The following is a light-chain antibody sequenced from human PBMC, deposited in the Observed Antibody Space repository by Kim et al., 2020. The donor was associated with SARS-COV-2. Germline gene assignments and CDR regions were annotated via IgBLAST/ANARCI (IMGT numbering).Light chain of an antibody. Sequence: QLVLTQSPSASASLGTSVKLTCTLSSEYKTYAIAWHQQLPEKGPRYLMNVDSDGSHTRGDRIPDRFSGSSSGAERYLTISSLQPEDEADYYCLTWGPGIRVFGGGTQLTVL. CDR3: LTWGPGIRV. J-gene: IGLJ2*01. CDR2: VDSDGSH. CDR1: SEYKTYA. V-gene: IGLV4-69*01.